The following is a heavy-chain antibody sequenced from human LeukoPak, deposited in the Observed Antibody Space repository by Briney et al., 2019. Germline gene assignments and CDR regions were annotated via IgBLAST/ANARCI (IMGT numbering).Heavy chain of an antibody. CDR3: ARDRGQDYDSSGYSVL. J-gene: IGHJ4*02. CDR2: INHSGST. CDR1: GGSFSGYY. V-gene: IGHV4-34*01. D-gene: IGHD3-22*01. Sequence: SETLSLTCAVYGGSFSGYYWSWIRQPPGKGLEWIGEINHSGSTNYNPSLKSRVTISVDTSKNQFSLKLSSVTAADTAVYYCARDRGQDYDSSGYSVLWGQGTLVTVSS.